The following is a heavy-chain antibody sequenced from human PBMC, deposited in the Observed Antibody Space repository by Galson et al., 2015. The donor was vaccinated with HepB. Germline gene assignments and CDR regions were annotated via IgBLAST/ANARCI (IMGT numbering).Heavy chain of an antibody. CDR3: ARGLGGY. J-gene: IGHJ4*02. V-gene: IGHV3-11*01. D-gene: IGHD2-15*01. CDR1: GFTFSDYY. Sequence: SLRLSCAASGFTFSDYYMSWMRQASGKGLEWLSYISHSGTTVYHADSLKGRFSISRDNAKNSLYLQMNSLRAEDTAVYYCARGLGGYWGQGTLVTVSS. CDR2: ISHSGTTV.